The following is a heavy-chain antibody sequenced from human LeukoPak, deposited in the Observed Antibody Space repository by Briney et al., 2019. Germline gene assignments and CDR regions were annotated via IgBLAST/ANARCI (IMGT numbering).Heavy chain of an antibody. Sequence: PSETLSLTCTVSGGSISGHYWNWIRQPPGKGLEWIGYIRYTGSTNYNPSLKSRVTFSMDTSKNQFSLRLNSVTATDTAVYYCARSCNSASCFGVFLSWGQGTLVTVSS. CDR1: GGSISGHY. CDR2: IRYTGST. J-gene: IGHJ4*02. V-gene: IGHV4-59*08. D-gene: IGHD2-2*01. CDR3: ARSCNSASCFGVFLS.